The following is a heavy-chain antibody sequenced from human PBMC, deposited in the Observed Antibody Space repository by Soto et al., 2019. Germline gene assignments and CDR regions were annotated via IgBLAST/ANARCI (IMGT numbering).Heavy chain of an antibody. V-gene: IGHV4-39*01. J-gene: IGHJ6*02. D-gene: IGHD3-16*01. Sequence: QRQLQESGPGLVKPSETLSLTCTVSGGSISSNSYYWAWIRQPPGKGLEWIGNIYYSGTTYYNPSLKSRVTISVDTSKNQFSLTLRSVTAADTAVYYCERHKGAYYSGGDCWCQRTTVTVSS. CDR2: IYYSGTT. CDR3: ERHKGAYYSGGDC. CDR1: GGSISSNSYY.